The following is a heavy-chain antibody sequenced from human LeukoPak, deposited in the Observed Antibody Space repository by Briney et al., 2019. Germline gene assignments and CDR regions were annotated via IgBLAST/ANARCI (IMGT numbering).Heavy chain of an antibody. D-gene: IGHD3-10*01. CDR1: GGSISSSSYY. Sequence: SETLSLTCTVSGGSISSSSYYWGWIRQSPGKGLEWIGSIYYSGSTYYNPSLKSRVTISVDTSKNQFSLKLSSVTAADTAVYYCARHQLWFGESYIGTRYFQHWGQGTLVTVSS. CDR3: ARHQLWFGESYIGTRYFQH. V-gene: IGHV4-39*01. CDR2: IYYSGST. J-gene: IGHJ1*01.